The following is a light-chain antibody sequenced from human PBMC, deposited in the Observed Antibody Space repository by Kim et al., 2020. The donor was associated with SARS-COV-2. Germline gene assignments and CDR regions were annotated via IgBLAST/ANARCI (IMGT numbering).Light chain of an antibody. V-gene: IGKV3-15*01. CDR3: QQYNNWPPLT. J-gene: IGKJ4*01. CDR2: GAF. CDR1: QSVSSD. Sequence: SPGERATLSCRASQSVSSDLAWYQQKPGQAPRLLIYGAFTRAAGIPDRFSGSGSGTEFTLTISSLLSEDFAVYYCQQYNNWPPLTFGGGTKVDIK.